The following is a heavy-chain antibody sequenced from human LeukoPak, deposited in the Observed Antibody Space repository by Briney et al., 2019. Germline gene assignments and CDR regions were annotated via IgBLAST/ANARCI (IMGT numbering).Heavy chain of an antibody. CDR2: INPNSGGT. Sequence: ASVKVSCKASGYTFSGFYIHWVRQAPGQGLEWMGWINPNSGGTNYAQKFQGRVTMTRDTSISTAYMELSRLRSDDTAVYYCARDYGDLTNFDYWGQGTLVTVSS. CDR1: GYTFSGFY. V-gene: IGHV1-2*02. CDR3: ARDYGDLTNFDY. J-gene: IGHJ4*02. D-gene: IGHD4-17*01.